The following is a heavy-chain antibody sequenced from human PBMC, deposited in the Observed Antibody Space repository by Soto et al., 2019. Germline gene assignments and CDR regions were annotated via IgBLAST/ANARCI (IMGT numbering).Heavy chain of an antibody. CDR2: IKSKTDGGTT. Sequence: EVQLVESGGGLVKPGGSLRLSCAASGFTFSNAWMSWVRQAPGKGLEWVGRIKSKTDGGTTDYAAPVKGRFTISRDDSTNTLYLQMNSLKTEDTAVYYSTTTGGTVVVEAATRDYWGQGTLVIVSA. CDR1: GFTFSNAW. J-gene: IGHJ4*02. CDR3: TTTGGTVVVEAATRDY. V-gene: IGHV3-15*01. D-gene: IGHD2-15*01.